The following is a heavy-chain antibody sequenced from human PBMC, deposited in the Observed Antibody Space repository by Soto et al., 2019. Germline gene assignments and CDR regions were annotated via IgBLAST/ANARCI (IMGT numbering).Heavy chain of an antibody. D-gene: IGHD5-18*01. V-gene: IGHV4-61*01. CDR3: ASGRGYSYGSFDY. CDR1: GGSIGSGYYY. J-gene: IGHJ4*02. CDR2: IYYSGTT. Sequence: SETLSLTCTVSGGSIGSGYYYWSWKPPPPGKGLEWIGYIYYSGTTSYSPSLKSRVTISVDTSKNQFSLKLSSVTAADTAVYYCASGRGYSYGSFDYWGQGTLVTVSS.